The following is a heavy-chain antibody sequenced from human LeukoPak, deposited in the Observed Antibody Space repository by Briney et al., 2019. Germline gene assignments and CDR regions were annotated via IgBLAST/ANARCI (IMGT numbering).Heavy chain of an antibody. D-gene: IGHD3-10*01. CDR1: GGSISSYY. J-gene: IGHJ4*02. CDR2: IYYSGST. CDR3: ARDSYYGSGSFDY. V-gene: IGHV4-59*01. Sequence: SETLSLTCTVSGGSISSYYWSWIRQPPGKGLEWIGYIYYSGSTNYNPSLKSRVTISVDTSKNQFSLKLSSVTAADTAVYYCARDSYYGSGSFDYWGQGTLATVSS.